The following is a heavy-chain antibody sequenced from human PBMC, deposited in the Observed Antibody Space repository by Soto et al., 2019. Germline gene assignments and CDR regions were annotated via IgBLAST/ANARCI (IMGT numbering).Heavy chain of an antibody. CDR2: ISGSGGST. Sequence: GESLKISCAASGFTFSSYAMSWVRQAPGKGLEWVSAISGSGGSTYYADSVKGRFTISRDTSKNTLYLQMNSLRAEDTAVYYCAKGDEGRKMVSYIDIWGQGTMVTVSS. V-gene: IGHV3-23*01. CDR3: AKGDEGRKMVSYIDI. D-gene: IGHD2-8*01. CDR1: GFTFSSYA. J-gene: IGHJ3*02.